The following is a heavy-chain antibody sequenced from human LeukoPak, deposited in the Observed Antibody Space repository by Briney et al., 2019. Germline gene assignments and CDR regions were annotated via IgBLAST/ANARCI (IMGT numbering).Heavy chain of an antibody. CDR2: IYYSGST. D-gene: IGHD3-10*01. J-gene: IGHJ4*02. CDR1: GGSISSSSYY. V-gene: IGHV4-39*01. CDR3: ASINMVQGVSRDY. Sequence: SETLSLTCTVSGGSISSSSYYWGWIRQPPGKGLEWIGSIYYSGSTYYNPSLKSRVTISVDTSKNQFSLKLSSVTAADTAVYYCASINMVQGVSRDYWGQGTLVTVSS.